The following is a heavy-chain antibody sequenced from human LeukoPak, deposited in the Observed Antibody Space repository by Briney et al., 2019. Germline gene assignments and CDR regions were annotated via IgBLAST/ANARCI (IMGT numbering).Heavy chain of an antibody. CDR2: INGDGSTT. CDR3: ASLVGGYYPPVEAFDV. CDR1: GFSFRSCW. V-gene: IGHV3-74*01. Sequence: PGGSLRLSCAASGFSFRSCWMHWVRQAPGKELVWVSRINGDGSTTNYAASVRGRFTISRDNAKNTLYLQMNSLRADDSAVYFCASLVGGYYPPVEAFDVWGQGTMVTVSS. D-gene: IGHD3-3*01. J-gene: IGHJ3*01.